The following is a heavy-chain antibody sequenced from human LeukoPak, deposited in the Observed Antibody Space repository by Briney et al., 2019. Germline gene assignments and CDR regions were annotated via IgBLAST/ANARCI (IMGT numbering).Heavy chain of an antibody. CDR1: GFTFSSYA. J-gene: IGHJ5*02. D-gene: IGHD6-25*01. CDR2: ISFSGTNT. Sequence: GGSLRLSCAASGFTFSSYAMSWVRQAPGKGLEWVSAISFSGTNTYYADSVKGRFTISRDNLKNTLYLQMNSLGAEDTAVYFCAKEVKAATNWFDPWGQGTLVTVSS. V-gene: IGHV3-23*01. CDR3: AKEVKAATNWFDP.